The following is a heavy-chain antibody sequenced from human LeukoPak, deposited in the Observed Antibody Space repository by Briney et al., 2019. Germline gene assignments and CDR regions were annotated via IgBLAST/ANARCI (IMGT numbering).Heavy chain of an antibody. J-gene: IGHJ4*02. CDR2: ISSNGGST. V-gene: IGHV3-64D*09. Sequence: PGGSLRLSCSASGFTFSSYAMHWVRQAPGKGLEYVSAISSNGGSTYYADSVKGRFTISRDNSKNTLYLQMSSLRAEDTAVYYCATHRGSYPAGGFNYWGQGTLVTVSS. CDR1: GFTFSSYA. CDR3: ATHRGSYPAGGFNY. D-gene: IGHD1-26*01.